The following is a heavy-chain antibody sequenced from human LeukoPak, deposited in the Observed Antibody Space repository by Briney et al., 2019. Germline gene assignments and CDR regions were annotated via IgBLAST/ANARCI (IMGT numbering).Heavy chain of an antibody. V-gene: IGHV4-34*01. CDR2: INHSGST. J-gene: IGHJ4*02. Sequence: SETLSLTCAVYGGSFSGYYWSWIRQPPGKGLEWIGEINHSGSTNYNPSLKSRVTISVDTSKNQFSLKLSSVTAADTAVYYCATTNVSVTYDFWEYYLDYWGQGTLVTVSS. D-gene: IGHD3-3*01. CDR3: ATTNVSVTYDFWEYYLDY. CDR1: GGSFSGYY.